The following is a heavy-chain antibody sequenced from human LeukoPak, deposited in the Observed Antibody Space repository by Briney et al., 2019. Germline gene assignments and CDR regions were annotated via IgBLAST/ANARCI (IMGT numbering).Heavy chain of an antibody. D-gene: IGHD3-9*01. V-gene: IGHV4-59*08. J-gene: IGHJ6*02. CDR1: GGSISSYY. CDR3: ARHQTPNYDILTGYPYYYYYGMDV. CDR2: IYYSGST. Sequence: SETLSLTCTVSGGSISSYYWSWIRQPPGKGLEWIGHIYYSGSTNYNPSLKSRVTISVDTSKNQFSLKLSSVTAADTAVYYCARHQTPNYDILTGYPYYYYYGMDVWGQGTTVTVSS.